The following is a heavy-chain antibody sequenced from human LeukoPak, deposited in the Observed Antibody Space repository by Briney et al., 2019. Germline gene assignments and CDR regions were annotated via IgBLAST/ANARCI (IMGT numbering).Heavy chain of an antibody. CDR3: GSRGGDYGTYYYYYYYMDV. D-gene: IGHD4-17*01. Sequence: PSETLSLTCTVSGGSISSSSYYWGWIRQPPGKGLEWIGSIYYSGSTYYNPSLKSRVTISVDTSKNQFSLKLSSVTAADTAVYYCGSRGGDYGTYYYYYYYMDVWGKGTTVTVSS. CDR1: GGSISSSSYY. CDR2: IYYSGST. V-gene: IGHV4-39*07. J-gene: IGHJ6*03.